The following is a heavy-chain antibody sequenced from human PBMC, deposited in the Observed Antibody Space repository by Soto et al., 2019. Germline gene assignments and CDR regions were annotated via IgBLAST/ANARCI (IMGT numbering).Heavy chain of an antibody. CDR2: ISGSGGST. J-gene: IGHJ6*02. CDR1: GFTFSSYA. Sequence: GGSLRLSCAASGFTFSSYAMSWVRQAPGKGLEWVSAISGSGGSTYYADSVKGRFTISRDNSKNTLYLQMNSLRAEDTAVYYCAKVSSSSWEYYYYGMDVWGQGTTVTVSS. D-gene: IGHD6-6*01. V-gene: IGHV3-23*01. CDR3: AKVSSSSWEYYYYGMDV.